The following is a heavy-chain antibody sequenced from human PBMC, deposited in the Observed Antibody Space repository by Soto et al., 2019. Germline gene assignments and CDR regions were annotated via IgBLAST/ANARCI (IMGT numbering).Heavy chain of an antibody. V-gene: IGHV5-51*01. Sequence: GESLKISCKGSGYSFTSYWIGWVRQMPGKGLEWMGIIYPGDSDTRYSPSFQGQVTISADKSISTAYLQWSSLKASDTAMYYCASLAYCGGDCYSPFDYWGQGTLVTVSS. CDR2: IYPGDSDT. J-gene: IGHJ4*02. CDR3: ASLAYCGGDCYSPFDY. CDR1: GYSFTSYW. D-gene: IGHD2-21*02.